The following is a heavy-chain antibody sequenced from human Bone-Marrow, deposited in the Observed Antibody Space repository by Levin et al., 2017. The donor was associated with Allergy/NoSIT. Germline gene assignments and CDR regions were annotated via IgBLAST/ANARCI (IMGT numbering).Heavy chain of an antibody. V-gene: IGHV4-61*09. D-gene: IGHD2-21*01. J-gene: IGHJ6*03. CDR2: SYTSGNI. Sequence: SSQTLSLTCTVSGVSITSGSYYWSWIRQPAGKGLEWIGHSYTSGNITYNPSLKSRVTISLDTSKNQFSLKLRSVTAADTAVYYCARVLQYSYYYTDVWGKGTMVTVSS. CDR1: GVSITSGSYY. CDR3: ARVLQYSYYYTDV.